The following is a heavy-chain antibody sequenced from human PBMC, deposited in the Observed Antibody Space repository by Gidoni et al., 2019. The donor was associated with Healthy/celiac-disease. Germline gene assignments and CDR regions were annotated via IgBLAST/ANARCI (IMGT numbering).Heavy chain of an antibody. V-gene: IGHV3-33*01. Sequence: QVHLVESGGGVVQPGRSLRLSCAASGFTFSSYGMHWVRQAPGKGLEWVAVIWYDGSNKYYADSVKGRLTISRENSKNTLYLQMNSLRAEDTAVYYCARVGHMDYFDYWGQGTLVTVSS. J-gene: IGHJ4*02. CDR2: IWYDGSNK. CDR1: GFTFSSYG. CDR3: ARVGHMDYFDY.